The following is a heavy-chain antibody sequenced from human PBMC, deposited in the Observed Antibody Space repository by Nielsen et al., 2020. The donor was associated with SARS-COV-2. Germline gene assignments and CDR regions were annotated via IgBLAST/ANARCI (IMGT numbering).Heavy chain of an antibody. CDR2: IRQAGADI. Sequence: GGSLRLSCVGSEFTFSDYWMSWVRQAPGKGLEWVANIRQAGADIYYMDSVKGRFTISRDNAQNSLSLQMNSLRAEDTAVYYCARESVTGTDAFDIWGQGTVVTVSS. J-gene: IGHJ3*02. CDR1: EFTFSDYW. V-gene: IGHV3-7*01. CDR3: ARESVTGTDAFDI. D-gene: IGHD6-19*01.